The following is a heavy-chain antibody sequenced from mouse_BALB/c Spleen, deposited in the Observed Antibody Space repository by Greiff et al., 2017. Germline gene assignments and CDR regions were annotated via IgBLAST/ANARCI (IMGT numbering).Heavy chain of an antibody. Sequence: VQVVESGAELAKPGASVKMSCKASGYTFTSYWMHWVKQRPGQGLEWIGYINPSTGYTEYNQKFKDKATLTADKSSSTAYMQLSSLTSEDSAVYYCAREDGNYRFDYWGQGTTLTVSS. J-gene: IGHJ2*01. CDR3: AREDGNYRFDY. V-gene: IGHV1-7*01. D-gene: IGHD2-1*01. CDR1: GYTFTSYW. CDR2: INPSTGYT.